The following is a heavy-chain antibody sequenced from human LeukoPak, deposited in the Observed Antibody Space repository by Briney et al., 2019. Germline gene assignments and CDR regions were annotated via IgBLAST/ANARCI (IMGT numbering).Heavy chain of an antibody. J-gene: IGHJ3*02. CDR2: IYYSGST. Sequence: SETLSLTCTVSGGSISSYYWSWIRQPPGKGLEWIGYIYYSGSTNYNPSLKSRVTISVDTSKNHFSLKLSSVTAADTAVYYCARQGDYDAFDIWGQGTMVTVSS. CDR1: GGSISSYY. D-gene: IGHD4-11*01. CDR3: ARQGDYDAFDI. V-gene: IGHV4-59*08.